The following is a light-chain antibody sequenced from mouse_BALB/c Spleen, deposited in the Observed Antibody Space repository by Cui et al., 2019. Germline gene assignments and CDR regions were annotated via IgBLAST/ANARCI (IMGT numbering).Light chain of an antibody. Sequence: QIVLTQSPAIMSASLGERVTMTCTASSSVSSSYLHWYQQKPGSSPKLWIYSTSNLASGIPARFSGSGSGTSYSLTISSMEAEDAATYYCHQYHRSPRTFSGGTKLEIK. J-gene: IGKJ1*01. CDR3: HQYHRSPRT. CDR1: SSVSSSY. V-gene: IGKV4-74*01. CDR2: STS.